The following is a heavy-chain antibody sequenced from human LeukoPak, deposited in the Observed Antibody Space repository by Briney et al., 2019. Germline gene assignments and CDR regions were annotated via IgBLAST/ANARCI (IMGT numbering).Heavy chain of an antibody. CDR2: ISAYSVNT. V-gene: IGHV1-18*01. CDR3: ARDIATVVHQD. CDR1: GYTFTNYG. D-gene: IGHD2-2*01. Sequence: ASVKVSCKASGYTFTNYGITWVRQAPGQGLEWMGWISAYSVNTNYVQKFQGRVTMATDTSTSTPYMGLRRLRSDDTAIYYCARDIATVVHQDWGQGTLVTVPS. J-gene: IGHJ4*02.